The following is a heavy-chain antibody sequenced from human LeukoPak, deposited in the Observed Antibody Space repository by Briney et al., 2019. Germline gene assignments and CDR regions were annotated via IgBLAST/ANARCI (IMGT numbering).Heavy chain of an antibody. CDR1: GDSVSSNSAT. D-gene: IGHD6-19*01. J-gene: IGHJ6*02. V-gene: IGHV6-1*01. Sequence: SQTLSLICAITGDSVSSNSATWNWIRQSPSRGLEWLGRTYYRSKWYYDYAVSMRGRITIDPDTSKDQFSLQVNSVTPEDTAVYYCASGGVAGTGYYYGMDVWGQGTTVTVSS. CDR3: ASGGVAGTGYYYGMDV. CDR2: TYYRSKWYY.